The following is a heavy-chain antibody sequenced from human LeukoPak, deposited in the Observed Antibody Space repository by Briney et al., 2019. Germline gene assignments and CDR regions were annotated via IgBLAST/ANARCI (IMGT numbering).Heavy chain of an antibody. CDR1: GFTFSSYA. Sequence: GGSLRLSCAASGFTFSSYAMHWVRQAPGKGLEWVAVISYEGSNKYYADPVKGRFTISRDNSKNTLYLQMNSLRAGDTAVYYCATGYSSGWYYFDYWGQGTLVTVSS. CDR2: ISYEGSNK. V-gene: IGHV3-30*04. CDR3: ATGYSSGWYYFDY. J-gene: IGHJ4*02. D-gene: IGHD6-19*01.